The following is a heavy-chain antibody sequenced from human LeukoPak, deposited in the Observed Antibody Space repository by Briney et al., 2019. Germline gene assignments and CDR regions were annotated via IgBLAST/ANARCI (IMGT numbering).Heavy chain of an antibody. Sequence: SETLSLTCTVSGGSISSYYWSWIRQPPGKGLEWIGYIYYSGSTNYNPSLKSRVTISVDTSKNQFSLKLSSVTAADTAVYYCARDFLRYDYGDSGGAFDIWGQGTMVTVSS. D-gene: IGHD4-17*01. CDR3: ARDFLRYDYGDSGGAFDI. J-gene: IGHJ3*02. CDR1: GGSISSYY. CDR2: IYYSGST. V-gene: IGHV4-59*01.